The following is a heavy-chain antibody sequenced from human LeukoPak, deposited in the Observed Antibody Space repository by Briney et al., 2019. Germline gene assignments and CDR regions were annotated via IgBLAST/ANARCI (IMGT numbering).Heavy chain of an antibody. V-gene: IGHV3-53*01. CDR3: ADAFDI. J-gene: IGHJ3*02. CDR2: IYTGGNT. CDR1: GFTVTSNY. Sequence: PGGSLRLSCAASGFTVTSNYMSWVRQAPGKGLEWVSIIYTGGNTCYADSVKGRFTISRDNSKNTRYLQMNSLRAEDTAVYYCADAFDIWGQGTMVTVSS.